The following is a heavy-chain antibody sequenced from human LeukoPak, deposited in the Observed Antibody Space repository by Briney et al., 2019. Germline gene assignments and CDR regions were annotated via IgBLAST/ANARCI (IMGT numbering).Heavy chain of an antibody. CDR1: GVSISSSNSY. D-gene: IGHD3-16*02. CDR2: IYYSGNT. Sequence: PSETLSLACTVSGVSISSSNSYWGWIRQPPGKGLEWIGSIYYSGNTYYNASLKSQVSISIDTSKNRFSLKLTSVTAADTAVYYCARHVESPETYYDYVWGSYPSIGGSYAFDIWGQGTMVTVSS. J-gene: IGHJ3*02. V-gene: IGHV4-39*01. CDR3: ARHVESPETYYDYVWGSYPSIGGSYAFDI.